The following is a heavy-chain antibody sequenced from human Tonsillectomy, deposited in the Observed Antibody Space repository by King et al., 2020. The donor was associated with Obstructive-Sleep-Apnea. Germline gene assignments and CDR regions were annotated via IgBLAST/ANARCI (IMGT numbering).Heavy chain of an antibody. J-gene: IGHJ5*02. CDR2: ISYDGSNK. D-gene: IGHD3-10*01. CDR3: AKEGGLGRYYNCWFDP. CDR1: GFSFSNYG. Sequence: VQLVESGGGVVQPGRSLRLSCAASGFSFSNYGMHWVRQAPGKGLEWVAVISYDGSNKYYADSVKGRFTISRDNSKNTLYLQMNSLRAEDTAVYYCAKEGGLGRYYNCWFDPWGQGTLVTVSS. V-gene: IGHV3-30*18.